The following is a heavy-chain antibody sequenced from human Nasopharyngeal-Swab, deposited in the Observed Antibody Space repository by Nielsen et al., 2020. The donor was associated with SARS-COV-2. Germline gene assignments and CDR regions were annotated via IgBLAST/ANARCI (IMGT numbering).Heavy chain of an antibody. CDR3: AKGLITMIVVGYNWFDP. J-gene: IGHJ5*02. CDR2: ISYDGSNK. Sequence: GSLRLSCAASGFTFSSYGMHWVRQAPGKGLEWVAVISYDGSNKYYADSVKGRFTISRDNSKNTLYLQMNSLRAEDTAVYYCAKGLITMIVVGYNWFDPWGQGTLVTVSS. V-gene: IGHV3-30*18. CDR1: GFTFSSYG. D-gene: IGHD3-22*01.